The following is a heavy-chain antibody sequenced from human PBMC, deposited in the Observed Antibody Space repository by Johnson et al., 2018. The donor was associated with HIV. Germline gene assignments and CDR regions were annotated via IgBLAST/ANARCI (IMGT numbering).Heavy chain of an antibody. J-gene: IGHJ3*02. CDR2: ISSDGSNK. Sequence: QVQLVESGGGVVQPGRSLRLSCAASGFTFSRYGMQWVRQAPGKGLECVAVISSDGSNKYYGDSVKGRFTISRDNPKNTLYLQMNSLRAEDTAVYYCAKSIVVVIAGNNDDGFDIWGQGTMVTVSS. CDR1: GFTFSRYG. D-gene: IGHD2-21*01. CDR3: AKSIVVVIAGNNDDGFDI. V-gene: IGHV3-30*18.